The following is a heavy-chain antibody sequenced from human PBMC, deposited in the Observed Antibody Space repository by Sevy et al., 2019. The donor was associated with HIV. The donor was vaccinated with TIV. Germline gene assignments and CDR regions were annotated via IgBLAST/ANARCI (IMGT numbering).Heavy chain of an antibody. CDR2: IRYDGTTK. Sequence: GGSLRLSCAASGFTFNSYWMTWVRQAPGEGLEWVTFIRYDGTTKYYRDSVKGRFTISRDNSKNTVYLQMNSLRPEDTATYYCARLGSTTVTTSDAFDIWGQGTTVTVSS. J-gene: IGHJ3*02. V-gene: IGHV3-30*02. CDR3: ARLGSTTVTTSDAFDI. D-gene: IGHD4-17*01. CDR1: GFTFNSYW.